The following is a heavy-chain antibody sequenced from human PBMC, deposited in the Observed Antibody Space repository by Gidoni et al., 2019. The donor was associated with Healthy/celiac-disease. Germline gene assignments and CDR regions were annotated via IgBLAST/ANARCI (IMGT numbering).Heavy chain of an antibody. CDR3: ARDSGGDYDSSGYYYA. CDR2: ISSSSSFI. CDR1: GFTFSSYS. D-gene: IGHD3-22*01. Sequence: EVQLVESGGGLVKPGGSLRLSCAASGFTFSSYSMNGGRQAPGKGLEWVSSISSSSSFIYNADSVKGRFTISRDNAKNSLYLQMNSLRAEDTAVYYCARDSGGDYDSSGYYYAWGQGTLVTVSS. J-gene: IGHJ5*02. V-gene: IGHV3-21*01.